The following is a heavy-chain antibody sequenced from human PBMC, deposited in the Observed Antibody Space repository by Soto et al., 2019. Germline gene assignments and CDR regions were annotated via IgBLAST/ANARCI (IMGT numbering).Heavy chain of an antibody. D-gene: IGHD5-18*01. CDR1: GYTFTSYG. V-gene: IGHV1-18*01. Sequence: ASVKVSCKASGYTFTSYGISWVRQAPGQGLEWMGWISAYNGNTNYAQKFQGRVTITADESTSTTYMELSSLRSEDTAVYYCARDGGQLWFPQGYYYGMDVWGQGTTVTVSS. CDR2: ISAYNGNT. CDR3: ARDGGQLWFPQGYYYGMDV. J-gene: IGHJ6*02.